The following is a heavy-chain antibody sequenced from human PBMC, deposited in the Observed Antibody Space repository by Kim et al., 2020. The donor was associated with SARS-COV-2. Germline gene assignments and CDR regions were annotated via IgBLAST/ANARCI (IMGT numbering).Heavy chain of an antibody. Sequence: GGSLRLSCAASGFSFSSFAMSWVRQAPGKGLEWVSGISGGGGSTYYADSVKGRFTISRDNSKNTLYLQMNSLRAEDTAVYYCAKGPVRGVTPIDYWGQGTLGTVSS. D-gene: IGHD3-10*01. CDR3: AKGPVRGVTPIDY. J-gene: IGHJ4*02. CDR1: GFSFSSFA. CDR2: ISGGGGST. V-gene: IGHV3-23*01.